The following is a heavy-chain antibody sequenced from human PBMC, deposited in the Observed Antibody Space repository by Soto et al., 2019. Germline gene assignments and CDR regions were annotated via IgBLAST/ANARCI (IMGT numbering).Heavy chain of an antibody. CDR2: IYYSGST. CDR3: ARGNSGWLEFFDY. V-gene: IGHV4-59*01. J-gene: IGHJ4*02. D-gene: IGHD6-19*01. CDR1: GGSISSYY. Sequence: TLSLTCTVSGGSISSYYWSWIRQPPGKGLEWIGYIYYSGSTNYNPSLKSRVTISVDTSKNQFSLKLSSVTAADTAVYYCARGNSGWLEFFDYWGQGTLVTFSS.